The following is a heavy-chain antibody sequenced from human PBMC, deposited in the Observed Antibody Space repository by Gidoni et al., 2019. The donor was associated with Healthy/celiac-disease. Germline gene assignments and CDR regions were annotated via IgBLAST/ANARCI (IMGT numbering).Heavy chain of an antibody. CDR2: INHSGST. CDR3: ARGGDIVLMVYARFDY. J-gene: IGHJ4*02. V-gene: IGHV4-34*01. Sequence: QVQLQQWGAGLLKPSETLSLTCAVYGGACSGYYWSWIRQPPGKGLEWIGEINHSGSTNYNPSLKSRVTISVDTSKNQFSLKLSSVTAADTAVYYCARGGDIVLMVYARFDYWGQGTLVTVSS. CDR1: GGACSGYY. D-gene: IGHD2-8*01.